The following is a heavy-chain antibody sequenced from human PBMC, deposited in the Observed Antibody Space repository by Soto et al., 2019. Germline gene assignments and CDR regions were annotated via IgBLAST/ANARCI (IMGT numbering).Heavy chain of an antibody. CDR2: LSGSGGST. Sequence: PEGSLRLSGAASGFSFIKYAMSWVRQARGKGLEWVSGLSGSGGSTSSADSVKGRFAVSRDNSRNTLYLQMNSLRDGDTAIYYCARGFSAGKGSPPDYWGQGTLVTVSS. D-gene: IGHD3-10*01. CDR1: GFSFIKYA. V-gene: IGHV3-23*01. J-gene: IGHJ4*02. CDR3: ARGFSAGKGSPPDY.